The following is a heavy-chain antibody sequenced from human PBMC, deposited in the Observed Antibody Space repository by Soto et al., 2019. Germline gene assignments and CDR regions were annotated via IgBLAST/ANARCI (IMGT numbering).Heavy chain of an antibody. Sequence: ASVKVSCKASGYTFTSYDINWVRQATGQGLEWMGWMNPNSGNTGDAQKFQGRVTMTRNTSISTAYMELSRLRSEDTAVYYCARGLAYSSGWIDYWGQGTLVTVSS. CDR3: ARGLAYSSGWIDY. CDR1: GYTFTSYD. V-gene: IGHV1-8*01. CDR2: MNPNSGNT. D-gene: IGHD6-19*01. J-gene: IGHJ4*02.